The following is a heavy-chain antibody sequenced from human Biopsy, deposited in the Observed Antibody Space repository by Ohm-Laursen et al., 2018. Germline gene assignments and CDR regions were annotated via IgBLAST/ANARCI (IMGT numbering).Heavy chain of an antibody. D-gene: IGHD6-13*01. CDR3: VKDRGAAGTDYYYGMDV. Sequence: SLRPSCAASGFSFSTSGMHWVRQAPGKGLEWVAVISFDGSDQRYADSVKGRFTISRDNSKNTLYLQMNSLRAEDTAVFYCVKDRGAAGTDYYYGMDVWGQGTTVTVSS. J-gene: IGHJ6*01. V-gene: IGHV3-30*18. CDR2: ISFDGSDQ. CDR1: GFSFSTSG.